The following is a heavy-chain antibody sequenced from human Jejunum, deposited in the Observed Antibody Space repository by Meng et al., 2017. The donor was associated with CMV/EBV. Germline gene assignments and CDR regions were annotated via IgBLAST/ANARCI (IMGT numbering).Heavy chain of an antibody. V-gene: IGHV4-30-4*01. CDR3: ARGYSSGWYYFHY. J-gene: IGHJ4*02. CDR1: GGSISSGDFC. Sequence: HLPDSGPGLVRPSQTLSLTCTASGGSISSGDFCWSWIRQPPGKGLEWIGYIDNRGSTYYNPSLTSRVTVSMDTSKNQFSLKLTSVTAADTAVYYCARGYSSGWYYFHYWGQGTLVTVSS. CDR2: IDNRGST. D-gene: IGHD6-19*01.